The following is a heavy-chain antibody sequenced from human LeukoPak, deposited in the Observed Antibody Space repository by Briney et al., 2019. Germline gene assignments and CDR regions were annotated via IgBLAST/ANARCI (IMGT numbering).Heavy chain of an antibody. CDR2: INPSGGST. Sequence: ASVKVSCKASGYTFTSYYMHWVRQAPGQGLEWMGIINPSGGSTSYAQKFQGRVTMTRDISTSTVYMELSSLRSEDTAVYYCARGIGDRFRLQHVIDYWGQGTLVTVSS. CDR3: ARGIGDRFRLQHVIDY. D-gene: IGHD2-21*02. J-gene: IGHJ4*02. CDR1: GYTFTSYY. V-gene: IGHV1-46*01.